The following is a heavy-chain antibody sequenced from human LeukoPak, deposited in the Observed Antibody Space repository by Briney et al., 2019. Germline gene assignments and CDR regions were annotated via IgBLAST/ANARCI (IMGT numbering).Heavy chain of an antibody. CDR1: GGSFSGYY. CDR3: ARGAAVAGL. D-gene: IGHD6-19*01. CDR2: INHSGST. V-gene: IGHV4-34*01. Sequence: SETLSLTCAVYGGSFSGYYWSWIRQPPRKGLEWIGEINHSGSTNYNPSLKSRVTISVDTSKNQFSLKLSSVTAADTAVYYCARGAAVAGLWGQGTLVTVSS. J-gene: IGHJ4*02.